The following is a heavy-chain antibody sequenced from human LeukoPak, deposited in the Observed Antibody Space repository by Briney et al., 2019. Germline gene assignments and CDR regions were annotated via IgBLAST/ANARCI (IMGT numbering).Heavy chain of an antibody. J-gene: IGHJ5*02. CDR1: GFTFSSYA. Sequence: GGSLRLSCAASGFTFSSYAMSWVRQAPGKGLEWVSAISGSGGSTYYADSVKGRFTISRDNSKNTLYLQMNSLRAEDTAVYYCAKTRGGRYCSGGSCLGNWFDPWGQGTLVTVSS. CDR3: AKTRGGRYCSGGSCLGNWFDP. CDR2: ISGSGGST. V-gene: IGHV3-23*01. D-gene: IGHD2-15*01.